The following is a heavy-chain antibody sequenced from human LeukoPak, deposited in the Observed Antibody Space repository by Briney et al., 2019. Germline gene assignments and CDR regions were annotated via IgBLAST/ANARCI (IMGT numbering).Heavy chain of an antibody. Sequence: PGGSLRLSCAASGFTFSSYSMNWVRQAPGKGLEWVSSISSSGYIYYADSVKGRFTISRDNAKNSLYLQMNSLRAEDTAVYYGARALIAAAGLDAFDIWGQGTMVTVSS. CDR1: GFTFSSYS. CDR3: ARALIAAAGLDAFDI. CDR2: ISSSGYI. J-gene: IGHJ3*02. D-gene: IGHD6-13*01. V-gene: IGHV3-21*01.